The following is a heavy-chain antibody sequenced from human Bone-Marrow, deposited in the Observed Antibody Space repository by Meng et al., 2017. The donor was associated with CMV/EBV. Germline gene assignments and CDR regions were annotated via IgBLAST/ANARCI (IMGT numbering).Heavy chain of an antibody. CDR1: GFTFSNYW. Sequence: GGSLRLSCAASGFTFSNYWMHWVRQGPGKGLVRVSRINSDGSSITYADSVKGRFIISRDNAKNTLFLQMNSLRAEDTAVYYCARDGSHRSPDYYYYGMDVWGQGTTVTVSS. V-gene: IGHV3-74*03. CDR3: ARDGSHRSPDYYYYGMDV. D-gene: IGHD1-26*01. CDR2: INSDGSSI. J-gene: IGHJ6*02.